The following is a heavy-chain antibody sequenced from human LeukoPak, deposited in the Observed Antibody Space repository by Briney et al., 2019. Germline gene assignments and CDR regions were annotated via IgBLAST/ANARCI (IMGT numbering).Heavy chain of an antibody. Sequence: GESLKISCEVSGDSFTKYWFNWVRQKPGKGLEWMGTIFPGDSDTRLSPSFQGQVTISADKATSTTYLQWNSLEDSDSAMYYCARRTYYGSGTYWYFDYWGQGTLVTVSS. J-gene: IGHJ4*02. CDR2: IFPGDSDT. V-gene: IGHV5-51*01. D-gene: IGHD3-10*01. CDR1: GDSFTKYW. CDR3: ARRTYYGSGTYWYFDY.